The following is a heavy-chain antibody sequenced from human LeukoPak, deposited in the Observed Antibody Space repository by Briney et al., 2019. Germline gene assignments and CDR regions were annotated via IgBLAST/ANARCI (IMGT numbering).Heavy chain of an antibody. D-gene: IGHD2-2*01. Sequence: GGSLRLSCAASGFTFSSYGMHWVRQAPGKGVEWVAVISYDGSNKYYADSVKGRFTISRDNSKNTLYLQMDSLRAEDTAVYYCAKDGRRGSTSLYYFGYWGQGTLVTVSS. J-gene: IGHJ4*02. CDR2: ISYDGSNK. CDR3: AKDGRRGSTSLYYFGY. V-gene: IGHV3-30*18. CDR1: GFTFSSYG.